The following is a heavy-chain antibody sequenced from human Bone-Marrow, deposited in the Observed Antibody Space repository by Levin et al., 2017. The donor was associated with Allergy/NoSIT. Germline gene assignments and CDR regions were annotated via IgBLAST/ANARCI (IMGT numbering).Heavy chain of an antibody. V-gene: IGHV1-69*13. Sequence: PEASVKVSCKASGGTFSSYAISWVRQAPGQGLEWMGGIIPIFGTANYAQKFQGRVTITADESTSTAYMELSSLRSEDTAVYYCARSGYVGIYYGMDVWGQGTTVTVSS. CDR2: IIPIFGTA. CDR1: GGTFSSYA. CDR3: ARSGYVGIYYGMDV. J-gene: IGHJ6*02. D-gene: IGHD5-12*01.